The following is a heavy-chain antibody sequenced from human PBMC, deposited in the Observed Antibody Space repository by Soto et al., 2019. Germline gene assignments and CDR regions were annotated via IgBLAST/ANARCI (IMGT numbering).Heavy chain of an antibody. D-gene: IGHD3-22*01. V-gene: IGHV4-59*11. Sequence: SETLSLTCSVSGGSISGHYWTWIRQSPGKGLEWIGYIFYSGSTNYNPSLKSRVTISVDTSKNQFSLKMSSVTAADTAVYYCARVGSSGWSQDYSGRRKLVTGSS. CDR1: GGSISGHY. CDR2: IFYSGST. CDR3: ARVGSSGWSQDY. J-gene: IGHJ4*02.